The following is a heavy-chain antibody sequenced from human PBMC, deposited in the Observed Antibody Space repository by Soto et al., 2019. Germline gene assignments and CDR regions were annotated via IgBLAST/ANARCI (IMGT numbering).Heavy chain of an antibody. CDR3: ARDQRGPAHEYYFDY. CDR1: SGSISSSNW. J-gene: IGHJ4*02. D-gene: IGHD3-10*01. CDR2: IYHSGST. Sequence: PSETLSLTCAVSSGSISSSNWWSWVRQPPGKGLEWIGEIYHSGSTNYNPSLKSRVTISVDKSKNQFSLKLSSVTAADTAVYYCARDQRGPAHEYYFDYWGQGTLVTVSS. V-gene: IGHV4-4*02.